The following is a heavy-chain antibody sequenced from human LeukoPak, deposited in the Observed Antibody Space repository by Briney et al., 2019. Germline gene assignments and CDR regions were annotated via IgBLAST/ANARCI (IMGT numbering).Heavy chain of an antibody. CDR1: GGSISSGSYY. CDR2: IYTSGST. CDR3: ARFIAAGEDAFDI. V-gene: IGHV4-61*02. Sequence: SQTLSLTCTVSGGSISSGSYYWSWIRQPAGKGLEWIGRIYTSGSTNYNPSLKSRVTISVDTSKNQFSLKLSSVTAAGTAVYYCARFIAAGEDAFDIWGQGTMVTVSS. J-gene: IGHJ3*02. D-gene: IGHD6-13*01.